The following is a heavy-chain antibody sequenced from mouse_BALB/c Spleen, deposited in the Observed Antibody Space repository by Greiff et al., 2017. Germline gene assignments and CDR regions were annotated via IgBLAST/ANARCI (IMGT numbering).Heavy chain of an antibody. Sequence: EVQLQESGPGLVKPSQSLSLTCTVTGYSITSDYAWYWIRQVPGNKLVWMGFISYSGSTSYNPSLKSRISITRDTSKNLYFLQLNSVTTEDTATYYCARSRDRGYFDYWGQGTTLTVSS. CDR1: GYSITSDYA. V-gene: IGHV3-2*02. D-gene: IGHD3-3*01. CDR2: ISYSGST. J-gene: IGHJ2*01. CDR3: ARSRDRGYFDY.